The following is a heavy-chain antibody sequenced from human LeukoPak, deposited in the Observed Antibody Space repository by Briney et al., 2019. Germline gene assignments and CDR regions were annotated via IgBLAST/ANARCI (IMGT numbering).Heavy chain of an antibody. D-gene: IGHD2-2*02. CDR2: IYTSGST. J-gene: IGHJ3*02. CDR3: ARVRVVVPAAIAGAFDI. CDR1: GGSISSYY. Sequence: PSETLSLTCTVSGGSISSYYWSWIRQLAGKGLEWIGRIYTSGSTNYNPSLKSRVTMSVDTSKNQFSLKLSSVTAADTAVYYCARVRVVVPAAIAGAFDIWGQGTMVTVSS. V-gene: IGHV4-4*07.